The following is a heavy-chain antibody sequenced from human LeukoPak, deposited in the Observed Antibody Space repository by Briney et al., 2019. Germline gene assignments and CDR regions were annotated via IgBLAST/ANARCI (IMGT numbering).Heavy chain of an antibody. Sequence: GGSVKVSCKASGGTFSSYAISWVRQAPGQGLEWMGRIIPIFGTANYAQKFKGRVTITADKSTSTAYMELSSLRSEDTAVYYCARGGLVGSYYFDYWGQGTLVTVSS. V-gene: IGHV1-69*06. CDR1: GGTFSSYA. D-gene: IGHD1-26*01. J-gene: IGHJ4*02. CDR3: ARGGLVGSYYFDY. CDR2: IIPIFGTA.